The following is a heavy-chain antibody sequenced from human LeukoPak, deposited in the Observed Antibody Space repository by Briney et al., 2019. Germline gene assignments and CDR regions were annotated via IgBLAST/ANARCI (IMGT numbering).Heavy chain of an antibody. J-gene: IGHJ4*02. Sequence: GGPLRLSCAASGFGFTNAWMSWVRQAPGKGLEWVGRIKSKGDGETTDYAAFGKGRFTMSRDDAKATLYLQINSLITEDTAVYNCTTDLGSTRIRGVIVYWGQGTLVTVSS. CDR1: GFGFTNAW. D-gene: IGHD3-10*01. V-gene: IGHV3-15*01. CDR2: IKSKGDGETT. CDR3: TTDLGSTRIRGVIVY.